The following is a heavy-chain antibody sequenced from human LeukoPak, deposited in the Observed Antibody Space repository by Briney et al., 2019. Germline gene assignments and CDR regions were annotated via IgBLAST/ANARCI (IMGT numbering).Heavy chain of an antibody. CDR1: GFTFSDYY. D-gene: IGHD4-17*01. J-gene: IGHJ6*03. Sequence: GGSLRLSCAASGFTFSDYYMSWIRQAPGKGLEWVSYISSSGSTIYYADSVKGRFTISRDNAKNSLYLQMNSLRAEDTAVYYCARVGNGDYRYYFYMDVWGKGTTVTVSS. V-gene: IGHV3-11*01. CDR2: ISSSGSTI. CDR3: ARVGNGDYRYYFYMDV.